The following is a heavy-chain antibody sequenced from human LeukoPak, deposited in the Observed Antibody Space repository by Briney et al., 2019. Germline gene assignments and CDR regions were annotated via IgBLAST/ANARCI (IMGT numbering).Heavy chain of an antibody. Sequence: PGTSLRLSCAASGISFSSHGMHWVRQAPGKGLEWVAVIWYDGSNIYYTDSVKGRFTISRDNSKNTLYLQMNSLRAEDTALYYCAKGQYYYDSSGPFDYWGQGTLVTVSS. CDR1: GISFSSHG. D-gene: IGHD3-22*01. CDR3: AKGQYYYDSSGPFDY. J-gene: IGHJ4*02. V-gene: IGHV3-33*03. CDR2: IWYDGSNI.